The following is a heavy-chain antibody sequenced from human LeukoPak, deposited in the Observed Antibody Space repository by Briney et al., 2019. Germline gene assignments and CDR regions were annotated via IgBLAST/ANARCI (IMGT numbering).Heavy chain of an antibody. CDR1: GHGYF. Sequence: GASVKVSCKASGHGYFIHWVRQAPGQGLEWMGWINPSSGGTKYAQKFQGRVTMTRDTAITTVFMELNRLTSDDTAIYYCASVDVRRYSSNFGVDSWGQGTLLTVST. J-gene: IGHJ4*02. D-gene: IGHD6-13*01. CDR3: ASVDVRRYSSNFGVDS. V-gene: IGHV1-2*02. CDR2: INPSSGGT.